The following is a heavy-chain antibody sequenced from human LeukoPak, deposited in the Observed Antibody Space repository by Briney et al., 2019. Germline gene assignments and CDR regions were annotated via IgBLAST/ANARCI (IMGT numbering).Heavy chain of an antibody. CDR1: GFTFSSYG. V-gene: IGHV3-33*01. D-gene: IGHD6-13*01. J-gene: IGHJ4*02. CDR2: IWYDGSNK. Sequence: PGGSLRLSCAASGFTFSSYGMHWVRQAPGKGLEWVAVIWYDGSNKYYADSVKGRFTISRDNSENTLYLQMNSLRAEDTAVYYCARGSAAAMGYYFDYWGQGTLVTVSS. CDR3: ARGSAAAMGYYFDY.